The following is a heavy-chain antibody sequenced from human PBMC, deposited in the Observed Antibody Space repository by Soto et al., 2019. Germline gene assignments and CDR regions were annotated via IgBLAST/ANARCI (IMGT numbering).Heavy chain of an antibody. J-gene: IGHJ6*02. CDR2: IYSGGST. V-gene: IGHV3-53*02. CDR3: ARGWLSGYYGMDV. D-gene: IGHD3-22*01. CDR1: GFTVSSNY. Sequence: EVQLVETGGGLIQPGGSLRLSCAASGFTVSSNYMSWVRQAPGKGLEWVSVIYSGGSTYYADSVKGRFTISRDNSKNTLYLQMNSLRAEDTAVYYCARGWLSGYYGMDVWGHGTTVTVSS.